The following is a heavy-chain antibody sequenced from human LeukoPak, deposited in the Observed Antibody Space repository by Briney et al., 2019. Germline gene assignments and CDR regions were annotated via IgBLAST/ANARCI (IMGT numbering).Heavy chain of an antibody. D-gene: IGHD2-2*01. CDR1: GGTFSSYA. Sequence: ASVKVSCKASGGTFSSYAISWVRQAPGQGLEWMGWISAYNGNTNYAQKLQGRVTMTTDTSTSTAYMELRSLRSDDTAVYYCARSWPIVVVPAASAAGDYWGQGTLVTVSS. J-gene: IGHJ4*02. CDR3: ARSWPIVVVPAASAAGDY. V-gene: IGHV1-18*01. CDR2: ISAYNGNT.